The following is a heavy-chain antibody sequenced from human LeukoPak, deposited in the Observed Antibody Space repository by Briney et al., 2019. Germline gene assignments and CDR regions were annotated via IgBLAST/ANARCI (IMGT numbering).Heavy chain of an antibody. CDR3: ATGVTGYSSSWYSFPFDY. CDR2: FDPEDGET. CDR1: GYTLTELS. V-gene: IGHV1-24*01. J-gene: IGHJ4*02. D-gene: IGHD6-13*01. Sequence: ASVKVSCKVSGYTLTELSMHWVRQAPGKGLEWMGGFDPEDGETIYAQKFQGRVTMTEDTSTDTAYMELSSLRSEDTAVYYCATGVTGYSSSWYSFPFDYWGQGTLVTVSS.